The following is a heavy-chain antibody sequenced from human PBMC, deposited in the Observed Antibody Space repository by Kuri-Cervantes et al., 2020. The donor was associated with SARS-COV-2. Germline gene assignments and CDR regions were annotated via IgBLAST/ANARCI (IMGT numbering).Heavy chain of an antibody. V-gene: IGHV3-48*01. D-gene: IGHD3-3*01. CDR1: EFIFSSSW. CDR3: ARVEGISLDY. Sequence: GGSLRLSCAASEFIFSSSWMSWVRQAPGKGLEWVSYISSSSSTIYCADSVKGRFTISRDNAKNSLYLQMNSLRAEDTAVYYCARVEGISLDYWGQGTLVTVSS. J-gene: IGHJ4*02. CDR2: ISSSSSTI.